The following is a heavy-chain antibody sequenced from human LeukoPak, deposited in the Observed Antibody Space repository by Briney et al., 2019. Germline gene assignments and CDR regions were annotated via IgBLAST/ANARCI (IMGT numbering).Heavy chain of an antibody. CDR2: INPESTTT. CDR1: GFTFSSFW. D-gene: IGHD1-1*01. J-gene: IGHJ4*02. V-gene: IGHV3-74*01. CDR3: VKDHTGEQDK. Sequence: GGSPRLSCAASGFTFSSFWIHWVRQVPGKGLVWVSRINPESTTTTYADSVKGRFTISRDNARNTLYLQMNSLRVEDTAMYYCVKDHTGEQDKWGQGTLVTVSS.